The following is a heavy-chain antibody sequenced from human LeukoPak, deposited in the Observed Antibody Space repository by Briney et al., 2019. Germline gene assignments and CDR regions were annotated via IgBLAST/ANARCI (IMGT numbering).Heavy chain of an antibody. J-gene: IGHJ6*03. CDR3: AKEAAHSRDYYYYYMDV. Sequence: PGGSLRLSCAASGFTFSSYGMSWVRQAPGKGLEWVSAISGSGDSTYYADSVKGRFTISRDNSKNTLYLQMNSLRGEDTAAYYCAKEAAHSRDYYYYYMDVWGKGTTVTVSS. CDR1: GFTFSSYG. D-gene: IGHD6-6*01. CDR2: ISGSGDST. V-gene: IGHV3-23*01.